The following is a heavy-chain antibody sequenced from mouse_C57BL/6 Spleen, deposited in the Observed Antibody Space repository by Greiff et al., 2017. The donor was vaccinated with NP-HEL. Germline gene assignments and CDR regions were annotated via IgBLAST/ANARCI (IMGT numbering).Heavy chain of an antibody. CDR2: IYPSDSET. Sequence: VQLQQPGAELVRPGSSVKLSCKASGYTFTSYWMDWVKQRPGQGLEWIGNIYPSDSETHYNQKFKDKATLTVDKSSSTAYMQLSSLTSEDSAVYYCAREDYGPFAYWGQGTLVTVSA. D-gene: IGHD1-1*02. V-gene: IGHV1-61*01. CDR3: AREDYGPFAY. CDR1: GYTFTSYW. J-gene: IGHJ3*01.